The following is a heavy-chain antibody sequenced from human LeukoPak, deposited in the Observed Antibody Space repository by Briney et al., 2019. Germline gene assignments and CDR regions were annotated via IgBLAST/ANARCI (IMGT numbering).Heavy chain of an antibody. CDR1: GFTFDDYA. Sequence: GGSLRLSCAASGFTFDDYAMHWVRQAPGKGLEWVPGISWNSGSIGYADSVKGRFTISRDNAKNSLYLQMNSLRAEDMALYYCAKGHSSGWYGEDWFDPWGQGTLVTVSS. CDR2: ISWNSGSI. D-gene: IGHD6-19*01. CDR3: AKGHSSGWYGEDWFDP. V-gene: IGHV3-9*03. J-gene: IGHJ5*02.